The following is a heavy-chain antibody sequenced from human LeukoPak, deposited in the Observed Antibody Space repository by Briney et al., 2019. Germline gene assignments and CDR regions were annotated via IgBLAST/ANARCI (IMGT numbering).Heavy chain of an antibody. J-gene: IGHJ4*02. CDR2: IYYSGST. D-gene: IGHD3-22*01. V-gene: IGHV4-39*01. CDR1: GGSISSSSYY. Sequence: SETLSLTCTVSGGSISSSSYYRGWLRQPPGTGLEWIGSIYYSGSTYYNPSLKSRVTISVDTSKNQFSLKLSSVTAADAAVYYCARHPSLMTVPAAYWGQGTLVTVSS. CDR3: ARHPSLMTVPAAY.